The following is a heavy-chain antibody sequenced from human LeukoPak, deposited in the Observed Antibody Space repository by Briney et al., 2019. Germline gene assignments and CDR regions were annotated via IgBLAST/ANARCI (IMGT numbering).Heavy chain of an antibody. CDR2: IYTSGST. D-gene: IGHD3-3*01. Sequence: SETLSLTCTVSGGSISSYYWSWIRQPAGKGLEWIGRIYTSGSTNYNPSLKSRVTMSVDTSKNQFSLKLSSVTAADTAVYYCARPAGHYDFWSGMAFDIWGQGTMVTASS. CDR1: GGSISSYY. V-gene: IGHV4-4*07. CDR3: ARPAGHYDFWSGMAFDI. J-gene: IGHJ3*02.